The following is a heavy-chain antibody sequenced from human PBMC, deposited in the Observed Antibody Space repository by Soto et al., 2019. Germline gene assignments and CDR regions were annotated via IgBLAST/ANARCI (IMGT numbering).Heavy chain of an antibody. CDR1: GFTFSNYG. CDR2: ISSSGGNT. Sequence: EVRLLDSGGDLVQPGGSLRLSCAASGFTFSNYGMTWVRRTPGKGLEWVSSISSSGGNTYNADSVKGRFTISRDNSKNTLYLQMNSLRADDTAAYYCAKTTFYHGSGSYFPFDYWGQGTLVTVSS. D-gene: IGHD3-10*01. J-gene: IGHJ4*02. CDR3: AKTTFYHGSGSYFPFDY. V-gene: IGHV3-23*01.